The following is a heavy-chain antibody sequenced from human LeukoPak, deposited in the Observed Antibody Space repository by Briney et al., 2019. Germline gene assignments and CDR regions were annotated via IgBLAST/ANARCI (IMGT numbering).Heavy chain of an antibody. Sequence: GGSLRLSCAASGFTFSSYAMSWVRQAPGKGLEWGSPISGSGGSTSYADSVKGRFTISRDNSKNTLYLQMNSLRAEDTAVYYCAKDRALHSTVVTTYAEYFHHWGQGTLVTVSS. CDR2: ISGSGGST. J-gene: IGHJ1*01. V-gene: IGHV3-23*01. CDR3: AKDRALHSTVVTTYAEYFHH. CDR1: GFTFSSYA. D-gene: IGHD4-23*01.